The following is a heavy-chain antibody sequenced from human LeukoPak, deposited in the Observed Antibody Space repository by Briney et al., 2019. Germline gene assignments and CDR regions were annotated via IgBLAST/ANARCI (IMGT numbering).Heavy chain of an antibody. D-gene: IGHD3-16*01. Sequence: ASVKVSCKASGYTFTSYYMHWVRQAPGQGLEWMGRINPNSGGTNYAQKFQGRVTMTTGTSTSTAYMELSRLRSDDTAVYYCSRVDGGGLYWYFVLWGRGTLVTVS. CDR1: GYTFTSYY. CDR3: SRVDGGGLYWYFVL. J-gene: IGHJ2*01. V-gene: IGHV1-2*06. CDR2: INPNSGGT.